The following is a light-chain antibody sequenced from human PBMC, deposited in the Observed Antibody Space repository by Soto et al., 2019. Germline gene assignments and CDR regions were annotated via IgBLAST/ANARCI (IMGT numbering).Light chain of an antibody. J-gene: IGKJ5*01. Sequence: EIVMTQSPATLSVSPGERATLSCRASQSVSSNFAWYQQKPGQAPRLLIYGASTRATGIPARFSVSGSGTEFTLTLSSLQSEHFAVYYCQQYNNWPSITFGQGTRLEIK. CDR1: QSVSSN. CDR2: GAS. V-gene: IGKV3-15*01. CDR3: QQYNNWPSIT.